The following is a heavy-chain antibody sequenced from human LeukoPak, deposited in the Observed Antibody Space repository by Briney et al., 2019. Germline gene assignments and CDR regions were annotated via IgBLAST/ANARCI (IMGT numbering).Heavy chain of an antibody. CDR1: GLTLSSCG. V-gene: IGHV3-30*18. Sequence: PGTSLRLSCVASGLTLSSCGMHWVRQAPGKGQEWVAVITYDGITTYSDDSVKGRFTISRDTSKSTLHLQMNNLRPEDTAVYFCVKEQGSGYHRTADYWGQGTLVTVSS. D-gene: IGHD3-10*01. CDR3: VKEQGSGYHRTADY. J-gene: IGHJ4*02. CDR2: ITYDGITT.